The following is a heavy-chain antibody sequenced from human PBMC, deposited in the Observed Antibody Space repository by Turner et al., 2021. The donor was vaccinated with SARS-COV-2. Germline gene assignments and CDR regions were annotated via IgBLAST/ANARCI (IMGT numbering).Heavy chain of an antibody. D-gene: IGHD2-21*02. V-gene: IGHV4-34*01. CDR1: GGYLSGYY. Sequence: QVQLQQWGAGLLKPSENLSPTCAAYGGYLSGYYWSWIRQSPGKGLEWIGEISHSGSTTYNPSLKSRVTLSVDRSKIQFSLRLSSVTAADTAVYYCARVNYGGVTVRDYYSYYGMDVWGQGTTVTVS. J-gene: IGHJ6*02. CDR2: ISHSGST. CDR3: ARVNYGGVTVRDYYSYYGMDV.